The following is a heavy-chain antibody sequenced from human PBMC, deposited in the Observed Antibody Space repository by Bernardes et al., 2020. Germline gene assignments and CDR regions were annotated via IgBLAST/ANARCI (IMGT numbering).Heavy chain of an antibody. J-gene: IGHJ4*02. CDR1: GFTFSSYS. V-gene: IGHV3-21*01. D-gene: IGHD4-17*01. CDR3: ARGGGGDYGDYENYFDY. Sequence: GGSLRLSCAASGFTFSSYSMNWVRQPPGKGLEWDSSISSSSSYIYYADSVKGRFTISRDNAKNSLYLQMNSLRAEDTAVYYCARGGGGDYGDYENYFDYWGQGTLVTVSS. CDR2: ISSSSSYI.